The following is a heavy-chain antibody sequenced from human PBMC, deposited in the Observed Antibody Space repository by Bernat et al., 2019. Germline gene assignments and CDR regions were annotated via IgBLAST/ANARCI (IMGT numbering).Heavy chain of an antibody. CDR2: ITKDGTIT. J-gene: IGHJ6*02. CDR3: APDRGYGMDV. CDR1: GFTFSSYW. Sequence: EVQLVESGGGLVQPGGSLRLSCAASGFTFSSYWMHWVRQAPGKGLVWVSRITKDGTITTYADSVKGRFTISIDNAKNTLYLQMNSLSADDTAVYYCAPDRGYGMDVWGQGTTVAVSS. D-gene: IGHD3-10*01. V-gene: IGHV3-74*01.